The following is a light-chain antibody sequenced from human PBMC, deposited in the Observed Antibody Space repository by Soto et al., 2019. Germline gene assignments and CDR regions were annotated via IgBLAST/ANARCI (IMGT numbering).Light chain of an antibody. J-gene: IGLJ1*01. CDR2: DDR. CDR3: QVWDSSRDLGV. Sequence: LTQPPSGSVAPGQTARITCGGNNIGSKNVNWYQQKPGQAPILVVYDDRDRPSGIPERFSGSNSGDTATLTISRVEAGDEADYYCQVWDSSRDLGVFGTGTKVTVL. CDR1: NIGSKN. V-gene: IGLV3-21*02.